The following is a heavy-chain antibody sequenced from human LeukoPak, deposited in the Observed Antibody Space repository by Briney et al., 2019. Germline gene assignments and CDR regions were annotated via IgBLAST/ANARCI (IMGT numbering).Heavy chain of an antibody. Sequence: ASAKVSCKASGYTFTGYYMHWVRQAPGQGLEWMGWINPNSGGKNYAQKFQGRVTMTRDTSISTAYMELSRLRSDDTAVYYCAINAAGMTYFDYWGQGNLVTVSS. CDR3: AINAAGMTYFDY. CDR2: INPNSGGK. J-gene: IGHJ4*02. D-gene: IGHD6-13*01. V-gene: IGHV1-2*02. CDR1: GYTFTGYY.